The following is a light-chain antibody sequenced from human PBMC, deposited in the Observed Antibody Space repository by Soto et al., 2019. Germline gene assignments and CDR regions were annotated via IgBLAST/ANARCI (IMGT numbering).Light chain of an antibody. CDR1: SSDVGGYNY. J-gene: IGLJ1*01. Sequence: QPVLTQPASVSGSPGQSITISCTGTSSDVGGYNYVSWYQQHPGKAPKLMIYDVSNGPSGVSNRFSGSKSGNTASLTISGLQAEDEADYYCSSYTSSSIYVFGTGTKVTVL. V-gene: IGLV2-14*01. CDR3: SSYTSSSIYV. CDR2: DVS.